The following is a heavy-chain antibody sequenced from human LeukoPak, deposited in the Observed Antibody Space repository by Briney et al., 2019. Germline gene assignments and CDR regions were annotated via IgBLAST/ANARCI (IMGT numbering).Heavy chain of an antibody. Sequence: SETLSLTCTVSGGSISSSSYYWGWIRQPPGKGLEWIGYIYYSGSTNYNPSLKSRVTISVDTSKNQFSLKLSSVTAADTAVYYCAGGGYCSSTSCYVGWFDPWGQGTLVTVSS. CDR1: GGSISSSSYY. J-gene: IGHJ5*02. V-gene: IGHV4-61*05. D-gene: IGHD2-2*01. CDR2: IYYSGST. CDR3: AGGGYCSSTSCYVGWFDP.